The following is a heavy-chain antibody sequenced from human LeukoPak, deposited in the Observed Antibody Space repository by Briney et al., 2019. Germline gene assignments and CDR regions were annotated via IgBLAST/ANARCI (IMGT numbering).Heavy chain of an antibody. V-gene: IGHV4-59*11. J-gene: IGHJ3*01. CDR2: ISYIGST. CDR1: GGSFTTHY. CDR3: ASDSISMNAFDG. D-gene: IGHD3-22*01. Sequence: PSETLSLTCTVSGGSFTTHYWSWLRQPPGRGLEWIGYISYIGSTNYNPSLKSRVTISIDTSKKEVSLMLTSVTAADTAVYYCASDSISMNAFDGWGQGTMVTVS.